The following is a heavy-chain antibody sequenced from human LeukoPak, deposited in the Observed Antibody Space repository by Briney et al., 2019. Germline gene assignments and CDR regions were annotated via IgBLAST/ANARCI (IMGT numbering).Heavy chain of an antibody. V-gene: IGHV3-23*01. CDR2: ISGNGVST. CDR3: AKFNRGWESPDY. D-gene: IGHD1-26*01. CDR1: GFTFNSYA. Sequence: GESLRLSCAVSGFTFNSYAMTWVRQAPGKGLEWVSFISGNGVSTYYADSVKGRFTISRDNSKNTLYLQMNSLRAEDTAVYYCAKFNRGWESPDYWGQGTLVTVSS. J-gene: IGHJ4*02.